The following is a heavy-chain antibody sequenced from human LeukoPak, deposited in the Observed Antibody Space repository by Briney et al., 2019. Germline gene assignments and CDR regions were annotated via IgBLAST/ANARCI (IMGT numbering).Heavy chain of an antibody. CDR3: ARDSWYPNYYDSSGSKT. Sequence: PSETLSLTCTVSGYSISSGYYWGWIRQPPGKGLEWIGSIHHSGSTYYNPSLKSRVTISVDTSKNQFSLKLSSVTAADTAVYYCARDSWYPNYYDSSGSKTWGQGTLVTVSS. D-gene: IGHD3-22*01. J-gene: IGHJ5*02. CDR2: IHHSGST. CDR1: GYSISSGYY. V-gene: IGHV4-38-2*02.